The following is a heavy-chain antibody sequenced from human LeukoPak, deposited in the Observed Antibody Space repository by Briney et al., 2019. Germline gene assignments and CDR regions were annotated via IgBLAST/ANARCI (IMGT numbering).Heavy chain of an antibody. CDR3: ARAERNAFDI. CDR1: GGSISSGDYY. CDR2: IYCSGST. D-gene: IGHD1-1*01. V-gene: IGHV4-30-4*08. J-gene: IGHJ3*02. Sequence: SQTLSLTCTVSGGSISSGDYYWSWIRQPPGKGLVWIGYIYCSGSTYYNPSLKSRVTISVDTSKNQFSLKLSSVTAADTAVYYCARAERNAFDIWGQGTMVTVSS.